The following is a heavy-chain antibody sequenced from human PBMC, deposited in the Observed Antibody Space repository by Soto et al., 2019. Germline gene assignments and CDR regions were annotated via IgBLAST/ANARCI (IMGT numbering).Heavy chain of an antibody. CDR2: INPKGGGT. CDR1: GDTFTANY. CDR3: ARYLIKGGGSAAIDY. Sequence: DSVKVSCKACGDTFTANYIHWVRQAPGQGFEWMGWINPKGGGTKYPQKFQGRVTMTRDTSLSTVYMTLTRLTSDDTAVYYCARYLIKGGGSAAIDYWGPGTLVTLSS. V-gene: IGHV1-2*02. J-gene: IGHJ4*02. D-gene: IGHD1-26*01.